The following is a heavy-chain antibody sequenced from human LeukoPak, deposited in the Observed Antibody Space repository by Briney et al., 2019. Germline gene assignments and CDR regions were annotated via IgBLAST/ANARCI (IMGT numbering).Heavy chain of an antibody. V-gene: IGHV3-21*01. CDR1: AFSLNAYN. Sequence: GGSLRLSCAASAFSLNAYNMNWVRQAPGKGLEWVSSISYTGTYIYYADSVKGRFTISRDNAQNSLYLQMNSLRAEDTAVYYCARDLSNWESVLYAFDIWGQGTMVTVSS. CDR2: ISYTGTYI. J-gene: IGHJ3*02. CDR3: ARDLSNWESVLYAFDI. D-gene: IGHD1-1*01.